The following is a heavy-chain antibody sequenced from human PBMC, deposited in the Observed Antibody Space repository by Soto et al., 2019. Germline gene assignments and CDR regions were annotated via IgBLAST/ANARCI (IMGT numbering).Heavy chain of an antibody. Sequence: PSETLSLTCTVSGGSISSYYWSWIRQPPGKGLEWIGYIYYSGSTNYNPSLKSRVTISVDTSKNQFSLKLSSVTAADTAVYYCARKKQWLVRCFAPGGKGTRVTVPS. V-gene: IGHV4-59*08. CDR3: ARKKQWLVRCFAP. D-gene: IGHD6-19*01. J-gene: IGHJ5*02. CDR2: IYYSGST. CDR1: GGSISSYY.